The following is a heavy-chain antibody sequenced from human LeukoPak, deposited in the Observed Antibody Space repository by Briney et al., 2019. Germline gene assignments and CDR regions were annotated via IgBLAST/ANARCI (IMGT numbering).Heavy chain of an antibody. V-gene: IGHV3-23*01. CDR3: ARDPRGYSYGYWYFDL. D-gene: IGHD5-18*01. CDR2: ISDSPDIT. J-gene: IGHJ2*01. Sequence: GGSLRLSCVASGFTFSSYAMNWVRQAPGKGLEWLSLISDSPDITYYTDSVKGRFTISRDNAKNSLYLQMNSLRAEDTALYHCARDPRGYSYGYWYFDLWGRGTLVTVSS. CDR1: GFTFSSYA.